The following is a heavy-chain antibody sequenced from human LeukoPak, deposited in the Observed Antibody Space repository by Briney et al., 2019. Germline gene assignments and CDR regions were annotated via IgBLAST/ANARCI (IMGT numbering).Heavy chain of an antibody. V-gene: IGHV3-21*01. CDR1: GFTFSSYS. CDR2: ISSSSSYI. CDR3: ARDGHIVLMVYAIDAFDI. D-gene: IGHD2-8*01. Sequence: GGSLRLSXAASGFTFSSYSMNWVRQAPGKGLEWVSSISSSSSYIYYADSVKGRFTISRDNAKNSLYLQMNSLRAEDTAVYYCARDGHIVLMVYAIDAFDIWGQGTMVTVSS. J-gene: IGHJ3*02.